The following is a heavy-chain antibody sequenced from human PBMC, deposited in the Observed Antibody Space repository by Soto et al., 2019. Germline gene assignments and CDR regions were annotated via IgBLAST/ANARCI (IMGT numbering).Heavy chain of an antibody. Sequence: ASLKVSCKASGYRFTSYARHWVSQAPGQRLEWMGWINAGNGDTKYSQKFQGRVTITRDTSASTAYMEVSSLRSEDTAVYYCPRDATLTKSSYLAVWGNGTTVTVS. CDR3: PRDATLTKSSYLAV. D-gene: IGHD4-4*01. CDR2: INAGNGDT. V-gene: IGHV1-3*01. J-gene: IGHJ6*03. CDR1: GYRFTSYA.